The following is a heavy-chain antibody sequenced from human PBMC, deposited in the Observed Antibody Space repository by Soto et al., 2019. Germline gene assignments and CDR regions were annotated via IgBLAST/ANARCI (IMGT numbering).Heavy chain of an antibody. Sequence: ASVKVSCKASGYTFTSYDINWVRQATGQGLEWMGWMNPNSGNTGYAQKFQGRVTMTRNTSISTAYMELSSLRSKDTAVYYCARGSTDGIVVVVAATGYYYMDVWGKGTTVTVSS. V-gene: IGHV1-8*01. CDR1: GYTFTSYD. CDR3: ARGSTDGIVVVVAATGYYYMDV. CDR2: MNPNSGNT. J-gene: IGHJ6*03. D-gene: IGHD2-15*01.